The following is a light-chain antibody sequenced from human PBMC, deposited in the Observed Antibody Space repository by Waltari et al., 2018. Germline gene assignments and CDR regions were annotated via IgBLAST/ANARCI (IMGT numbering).Light chain of an antibody. Sequence: DIQMTQSPSTLSASVGDRVTITCRASQSIKIWLTWYQQKPGKAPNLLIYKASTLQSGVPSRFSGSGSGTEFAHTINSLQPDDFATYYCQQYDTYPWTFGQGTKVEIK. J-gene: IGKJ1*01. CDR2: KAS. CDR3: QQYDTYPWT. V-gene: IGKV1-5*03. CDR1: QSIKIW.